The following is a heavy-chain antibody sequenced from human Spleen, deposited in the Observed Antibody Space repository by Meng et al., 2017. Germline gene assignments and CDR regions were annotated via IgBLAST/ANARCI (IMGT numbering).Heavy chain of an antibody. CDR2: IGHSGFT. CDR3: VRSSAWVRTGFDP. J-gene: IGHJ5*02. D-gene: IGHD3-22*01. Sequence: QPQLQESGPGLVKPSEAPSLTCSVSGGSISTSGYYWGWIRQPPGKGLEWIGSIGHSGFTYYTPSLKSRITVSIDTSKNQFSLRLASVTAADTAVYFCVRSSAWVRTGFDPWGQGTLVTVS. V-gene: IGHV4-39*05. CDR1: GGSISTSGYY.